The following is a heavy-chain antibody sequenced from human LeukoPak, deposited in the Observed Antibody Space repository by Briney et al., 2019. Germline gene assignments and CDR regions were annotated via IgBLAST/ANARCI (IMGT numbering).Heavy chain of an antibody. Sequence: PGRSLRLSCAASGFTFDDYAMHWVRQAPGKGLEWVSGISWNSGSIGYADSVKGRFTISRDNAKNSLYLQMNSLRAEDTAVYYCASAFGDYWGQGTLVTVSS. J-gene: IGHJ4*02. V-gene: IGHV3-9*01. CDR1: GFTFDDYA. CDR3: ASAFGDY. CDR2: ISWNSGSI. D-gene: IGHD3-16*01.